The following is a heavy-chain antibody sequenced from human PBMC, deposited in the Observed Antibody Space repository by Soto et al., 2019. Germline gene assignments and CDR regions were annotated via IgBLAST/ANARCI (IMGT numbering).Heavy chain of an antibody. CDR1: GFGFGRNS. CDR2: ISAGGDLS. D-gene: IGHD5-12*01. J-gene: IGHJ4*02. V-gene: IGHV3-23*01. Sequence: EVHLLESGGDLIHPGGSLRLSCAASGFGFGRNSMTWVRQTPGKGLEWVAGISAGGDLSWHADFVKGRFTISRDNSKNMVYLQMNNLRVDDTAVYFCSKWDGYGDYWGRGALVTVSA. CDR3: SKWDGYGDY.